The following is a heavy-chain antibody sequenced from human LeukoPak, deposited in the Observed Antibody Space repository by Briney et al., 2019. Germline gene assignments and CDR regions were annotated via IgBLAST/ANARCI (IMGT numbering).Heavy chain of an antibody. CDR2: ISSSSSYI. J-gene: IGHJ4*02. D-gene: IGHD6-19*01. CDR1: GFTFSSYS. CDR3: AREMGRAVAGTDY. Sequence: GGSLRLSCAASGFTFSSYSMNWVRQAPGKGLEWVSSISSSSSYIYYADSVKGRFTISRDNAKNSLYLQMNSLRAEDTAVYYCAREMGRAVAGTDYWGQGTLVTVSS. V-gene: IGHV3-21*01.